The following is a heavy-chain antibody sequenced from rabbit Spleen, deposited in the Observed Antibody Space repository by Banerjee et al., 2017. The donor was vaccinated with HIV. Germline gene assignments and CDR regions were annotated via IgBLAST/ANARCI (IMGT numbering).Heavy chain of an antibody. CDR2: IDPFFGTT. Sequence: QEQLEESGGGLVKPEGSLNLSCTASGFPFSNKVVMCWVRQAPGKGLEWIGYIDPFFGTTYYANWVNGQFTISNDNAQNTVFLQMTSLTVADTATYFCARDPAYSSGSGSAIPYLWGQGTLVTVS. CDR3: ARDPAYSSGSGSAIPYL. CDR1: GFPFSNKVV. J-gene: IGHJ4*01. D-gene: IGHD1-1*01. V-gene: IGHV1S45*01.